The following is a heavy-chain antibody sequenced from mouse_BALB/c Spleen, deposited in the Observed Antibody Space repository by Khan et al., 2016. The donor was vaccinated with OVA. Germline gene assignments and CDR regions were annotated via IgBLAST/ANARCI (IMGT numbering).Heavy chain of an antibody. CDR3: TRRIYYSNPYAMEY. J-gene: IGHJ4*01. Sequence: QVQLQQSGAELVRPGASVTLSCKASGYTFTDYEMHWVKQTPVHGLEWIGAIDPETGGTAYNQKFKGKATLTADKSSSTAYMELRSLTSEDSAVFYCTRRIYYSNPYAMEYWGQGTSVTVSS. D-gene: IGHD2-5*01. V-gene: IGHV1-15*01. CDR2: IDPETGGT. CDR1: GYTFTDYE.